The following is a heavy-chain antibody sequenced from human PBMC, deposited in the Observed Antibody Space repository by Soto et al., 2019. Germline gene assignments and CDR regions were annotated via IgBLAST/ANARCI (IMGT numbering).Heavy chain of an antibody. J-gene: IGHJ4*02. Sequence: EVQLVESGEGLVQPGGSLRLSCAASGFTFGSYAMHWVRQAPGKGLEYISAISSIGDSTYYADPVKGRFTISRDNSKKMLYLQMGSLRAEDMAVYYCARVYSSSWYGPYDYWGQGTLVTVSS. D-gene: IGHD6-13*01. V-gene: IGHV3-64*02. CDR3: ARVYSSSWYGPYDY. CDR2: ISSIGDST. CDR1: GFTFGSYA.